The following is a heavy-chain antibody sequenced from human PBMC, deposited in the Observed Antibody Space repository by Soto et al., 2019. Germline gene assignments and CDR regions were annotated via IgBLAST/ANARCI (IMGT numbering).Heavy chain of an antibody. CDR2: ISSSGGNT. D-gene: IGHD3-10*01. Sequence: EVQLLESGGGLIQPGGSLRLSCGASGFTFSSYAMNWVRQAPRKGLEWVAAISSSGGNTYYADSVKGRFTISRDNSNKALSLQMNSLRDEDTAVYYCARSGSHSYFPHWGLGTLVTVSS. CDR3: ARSGSHSYFPH. J-gene: IGHJ1*01. CDR1: GFTFSSYA. V-gene: IGHV3-23*01.